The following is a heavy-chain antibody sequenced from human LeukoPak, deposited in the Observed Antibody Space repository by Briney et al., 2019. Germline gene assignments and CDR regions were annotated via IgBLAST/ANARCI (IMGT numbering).Heavy chain of an antibody. CDR2: IYPGDSDT. Sequence: GESLKISCKGSGYSFTSYWIGWVRQMPGKGLEWMGIIYPGDSDTRYNPSFQGQVTISADKSISTAYLQWSSLKASDSAMYYCARELGYCSGGSCYSDSWGQGTLVTISS. CDR1: GYSFTSYW. J-gene: IGHJ4*02. V-gene: IGHV5-51*01. CDR3: ARELGYCSGGSCYSDS. D-gene: IGHD2-15*01.